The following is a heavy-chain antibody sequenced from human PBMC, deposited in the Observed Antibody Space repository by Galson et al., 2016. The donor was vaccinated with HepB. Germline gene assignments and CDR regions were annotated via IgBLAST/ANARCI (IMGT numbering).Heavy chain of an antibody. Sequence: SLRLSCAASGVAFSSYAMNWVRQAAGKGVEWVSVIYSSGSTYYADSVKGRFAFSRDNSKNTLYLQMNSLRAEDTAAYYCARAWGNYGMDVWGQGTTVTVSS. J-gene: IGHJ6*02. V-gene: IGHV3-53*01. D-gene: IGHD7-27*01. CDR2: IYSSGST. CDR3: ARAWGNYGMDV. CDR1: GVAFSSYA.